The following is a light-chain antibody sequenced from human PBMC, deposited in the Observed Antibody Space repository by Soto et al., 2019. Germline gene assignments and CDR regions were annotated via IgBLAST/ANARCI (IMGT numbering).Light chain of an antibody. CDR2: SNN. CDR1: SSNIGSNT. V-gene: IGLV1-44*01. Sequence: QSVLTQPPSASGTPGQRVTISCSGSSSNIGSNTVNWYQQLPGTAPELLIYSNNQRPSGVPDRFSGSKSGTSDSLAISGLQSEDEADYYCAAWDDSLNGSYVFGTGTKLTVL. CDR3: AAWDDSLNGSYV. J-gene: IGLJ1*01.